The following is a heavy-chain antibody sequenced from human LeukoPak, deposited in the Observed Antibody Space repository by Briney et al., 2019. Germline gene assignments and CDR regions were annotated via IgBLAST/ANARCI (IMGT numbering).Heavy chain of an antibody. CDR3: ARDQEGRDDAFDI. V-gene: IGHV1-18*01. J-gene: IGHJ3*02. Sequence: ASVKVSYKASGYTFISYGISWVRQAPGQGLEWMGWISAYNGNTNYAQKLQGRVTMTTDPSTSTAYMELRSLRSDDTAVYYCARDQEGRDDAFDIWGQGTMVTVSS. CDR2: ISAYNGNT. CDR1: GYTFISYG.